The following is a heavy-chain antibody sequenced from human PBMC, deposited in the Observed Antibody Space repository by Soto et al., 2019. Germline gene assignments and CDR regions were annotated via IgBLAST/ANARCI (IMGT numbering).Heavy chain of an antibody. CDR3: ATPGPPIFGVVIINY. Sequence: PGGSLRLSCAASGFTFSSYAMSWVRQAPGKGLEWVSAISGSGGSTYYADSVKGRFTTSRDNSKNTLYLQMNSLRAEDTAVYYCATPGPPIFGVVIINYWGQGTLVTVSS. V-gene: IGHV3-23*01. J-gene: IGHJ4*02. CDR1: GFTFSSYA. CDR2: ISGSGGST. D-gene: IGHD3-3*01.